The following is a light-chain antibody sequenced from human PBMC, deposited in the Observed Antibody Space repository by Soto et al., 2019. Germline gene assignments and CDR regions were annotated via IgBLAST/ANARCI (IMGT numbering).Light chain of an antibody. Sequence: QPVLTQSPSASASLGASVKLTCTLSSGHSSYAIAWHQQQPEKGPRYLMKLNSDGSHSKGDGIPDRFSGSSSGAERYLTISSLQSEDEADYYCQTWGTGTPYVFGTGTKATVL. CDR3: QTWGTGTPYV. V-gene: IGLV4-69*01. CDR2: LNSDGSH. J-gene: IGLJ1*01. CDR1: SGHSSYA.